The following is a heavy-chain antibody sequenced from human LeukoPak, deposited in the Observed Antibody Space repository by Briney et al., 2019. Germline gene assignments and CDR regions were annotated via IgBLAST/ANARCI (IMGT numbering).Heavy chain of an antibody. Sequence: SVKVSCKASGGTFSSYAISWVRQAPGQGLELMGGIIPIFGTANCAQKFQGRVTITTDESTSTAYMELSSLRSEDTAVYYCASLANSNWFDPWGQGTLVTVSS. J-gene: IGHJ5*02. D-gene: IGHD2-21*01. CDR3: ASLANSNWFDP. CDR2: IIPIFGTA. V-gene: IGHV1-69*05. CDR1: GGTFSSYA.